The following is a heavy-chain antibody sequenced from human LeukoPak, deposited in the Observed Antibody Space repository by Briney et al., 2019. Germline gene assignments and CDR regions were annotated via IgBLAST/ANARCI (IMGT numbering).Heavy chain of an antibody. D-gene: IGHD3-22*01. J-gene: IGHJ4*02. Sequence: GGSLRLSCAASGFTFSSYGMHWVRQAPGKGLEWVAVISYDGSNKYYADSVKGRFTISRDNSKNTLYLQINSLRAEDTAVYYCAKDGLKITMIVVVITGIDYWGQGTLVTVSS. CDR2: ISYDGSNK. V-gene: IGHV3-30*18. CDR3: AKDGLKITMIVVVITGIDY. CDR1: GFTFSSYG.